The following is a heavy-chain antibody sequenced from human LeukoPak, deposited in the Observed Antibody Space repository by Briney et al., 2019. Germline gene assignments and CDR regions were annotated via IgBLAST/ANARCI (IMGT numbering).Heavy chain of an antibody. CDR1: GYTFTSYG. CDR3: PRESNDYVWGSSPTFDY. Sequence: ASVKVSCKASGYTFTSYGIKWMRQAPGQGLEWMGWISTYNGNTNYAQKLQGRVTMTTDTSTSTAYMELRSLRSDDTAVYYCPRESNDYVWGSSPTFDYWGQGTLVTVSS. CDR2: ISTYNGNT. D-gene: IGHD3-16*01. V-gene: IGHV1-18*01. J-gene: IGHJ4*02.